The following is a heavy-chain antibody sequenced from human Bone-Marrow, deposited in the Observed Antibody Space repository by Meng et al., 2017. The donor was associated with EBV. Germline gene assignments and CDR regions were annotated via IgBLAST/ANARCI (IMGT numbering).Heavy chain of an antibody. D-gene: IGHD6-6*01. Sequence: ISLKGSGPTLVKPTQTLTLTCTFSGFSLNTRGVGVGWIRQHPGKALEWLALIYWDDDKRYSPSLKSRLTITKDTSKNQVVLTMTNMDPVDAAAYYCAHIIADRPFDYWGQGTLVTVSS. J-gene: IGHJ4*02. V-gene: IGHV2-5*02. CDR1: GFSLNTRGVG. CDR2: IYWDDDK. CDR3: AHIIADRPFDY.